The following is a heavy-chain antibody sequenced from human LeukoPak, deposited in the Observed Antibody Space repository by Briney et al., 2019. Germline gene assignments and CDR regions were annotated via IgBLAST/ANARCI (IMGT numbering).Heavy chain of an antibody. J-gene: IGHJ3*02. CDR1: GFTFSSYA. V-gene: IGHV3-23*01. D-gene: IGHD3-22*01. CDR3: AKVPSIYYDSSGYYLDAFDI. CDR2: ISGSGGST. Sequence: PGGSLRLSCAASGFTFSSYAMSWVRQAPGKGLEWVSAISGSGGSTYYADSVKGRFTISRDNSKNTLYLQMNSLRAEDTAVYYCAKVPSIYYDSSGYYLDAFDIWGQGTMVTVSS.